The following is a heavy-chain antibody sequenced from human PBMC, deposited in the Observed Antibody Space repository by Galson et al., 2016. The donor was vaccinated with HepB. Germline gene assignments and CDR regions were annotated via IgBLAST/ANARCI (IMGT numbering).Heavy chain of an antibody. CDR1: GYTFTNYY. CDR3: ARDPYHNTKGYVLFDI. Sequence: SVKVSCKASGYTFTNYYMHWVRQAPGQGLEWMGIINPNGGNTQYAESFQARVTMTRDTSTSTVYMELHSLRSEDTAVYVCARDPYHNTKGYVLFDIWGQGTMVTVSS. V-gene: IGHV1-46*01. J-gene: IGHJ3*02. CDR2: INPNGGNT. D-gene: IGHD2-8*01.